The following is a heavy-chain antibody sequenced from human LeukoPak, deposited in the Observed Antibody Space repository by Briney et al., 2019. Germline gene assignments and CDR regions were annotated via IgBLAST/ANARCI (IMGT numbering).Heavy chain of an antibody. J-gene: IGHJ3*02. CDR1: GYTFTSYG. Sequence: ASVKVSCKASGYTFTSYGISWVRQAPGQGLEWMGWISAYNGNTNYAQKLQGRVTMTTDTSTSTAYMELRSLRSDDTAVYYCAIQKGYCGSTSCYFHAFDIWGQGTMVTVSS. D-gene: IGHD2-2*01. CDR2: ISAYNGNT. V-gene: IGHV1-18*01. CDR3: AIQKGYCGSTSCYFHAFDI.